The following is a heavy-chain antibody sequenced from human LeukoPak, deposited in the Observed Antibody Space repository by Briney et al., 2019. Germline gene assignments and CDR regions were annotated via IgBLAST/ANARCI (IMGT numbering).Heavy chain of an antibody. CDR3: ARDAPGYCSSTSCFKGYYGMDV. CDR1: GLTFSDAW. D-gene: IGHD2-2*01. Sequence: GESLRLSCVLSGLTFSDAWMSWVRQAPGKGLEWVSYISSSGSTIYYADSVKGRFTISRDNAKNSLYLQMNSLRAEDTAVYYCARDAPGYCSSTSCFKGYYGMDVWGQGTTVTVSS. V-gene: IGHV3-11*01. J-gene: IGHJ6*02. CDR2: ISSSGSTI.